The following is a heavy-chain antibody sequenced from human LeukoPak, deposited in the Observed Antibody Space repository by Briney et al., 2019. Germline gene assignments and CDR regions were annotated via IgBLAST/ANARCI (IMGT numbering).Heavy chain of an antibody. CDR3: AREKSSWYLGAFDI. V-gene: IGHV3-53*01. J-gene: IGHJ3*02. D-gene: IGHD6-13*01. Sequence: GGSLRLSCAASGFTVSSNYMSWVRQAPGKGLEWVSVIYSGGSTYYADSVKGRFTISRDNSKNTLYLQMNSLRAEDTAVYYCAREKSSWYLGAFDIWGQGTMVTVSS. CDR1: GFTVSSNY. CDR2: IYSGGST.